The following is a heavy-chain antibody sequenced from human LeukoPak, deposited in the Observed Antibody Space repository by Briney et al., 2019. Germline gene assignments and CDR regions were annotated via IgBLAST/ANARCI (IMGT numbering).Heavy chain of an antibody. J-gene: IGHJ4*02. CDR2: IYYSGST. Sequence: KTSETLSFTCTVSGGSISSYYWSWIRQPPGKGLEWIGYIYYSGSTNYNPSLKSRVTISVDTSKNQFSLKLSSVTAADTAVYYCARVALVDFWSGYYGYYYFDYWGQGTLVTVSS. V-gene: IGHV4-59*01. D-gene: IGHD3-3*01. CDR3: ARVALVDFWSGYYGYYYFDY. CDR1: GGSISSYY.